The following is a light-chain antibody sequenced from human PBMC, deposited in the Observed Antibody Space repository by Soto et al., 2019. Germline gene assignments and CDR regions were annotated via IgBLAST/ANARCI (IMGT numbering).Light chain of an antibody. CDR1: SSNIGAGYD. J-gene: IGLJ2*01. Sequence: QSVLTQPPSVSGAPGQRVTISCTGSSSNIGAGYDVHWYQQLPGTAPKLLIYGNSNRPSGVPDRFSGSKSGTSASLAITGFQAEDEADYFCQSYDSSLIGYVVFGGGTKLTVL. V-gene: IGLV1-40*01. CDR2: GNS. CDR3: QSYDSSLIGYVV.